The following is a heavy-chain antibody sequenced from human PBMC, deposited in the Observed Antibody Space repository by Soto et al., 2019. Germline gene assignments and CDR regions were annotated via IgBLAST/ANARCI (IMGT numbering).Heavy chain of an antibody. CDR1: GYTFTSYG. J-gene: IGHJ5*02. CDR2: ISAYNGNT. V-gene: IGHV1-18*01. D-gene: IGHD2-8*01. CDR3: ARRMALNWFDP. Sequence: ASVKVSGKASGYTFTSYGIRWVRQAPGQGLEWMGWISAYNGNTNYAQKLQGRVTMTTDTSTSTAYMELRSLRSDDTAVYYCARRMALNWFDPWGQGTLVTVSS.